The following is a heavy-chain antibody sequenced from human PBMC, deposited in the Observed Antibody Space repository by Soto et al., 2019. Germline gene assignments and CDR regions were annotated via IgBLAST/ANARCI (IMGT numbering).Heavy chain of an antibody. CDR1: GFTVSSNY. CDR3: ARIGGSGYCSGGSCYPIYYYYMDV. Sequence: EVQLVESGGGVVQPGGSLRLSCAASGFTVSSNYMSWVRQAPGKGLEWVSVIYSGGSTYYADSVKGRFTISRDNSKNTLYLQMNSLRADDTAVYYCARIGGSGYCSGGSCYPIYYYYMDVWGKGTTVTVSS. CDR2: IYSGGST. J-gene: IGHJ6*03. V-gene: IGHV3-66*01. D-gene: IGHD2-15*01.